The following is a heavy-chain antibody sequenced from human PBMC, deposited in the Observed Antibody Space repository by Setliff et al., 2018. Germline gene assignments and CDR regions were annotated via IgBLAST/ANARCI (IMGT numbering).Heavy chain of an antibody. D-gene: IGHD1-1*01. V-gene: IGHV1-18*01. Sequence: GASVKVSCKASGDSFTPYGISWVRQAPGQGLEWMGWISADNYKTNHLERFTGESTKTKYAQKFQGRVTMTTDTSTRTAYMELRSLRSEDTAVYFCARGPSGNGFDHRSSYQEVWGTGTSVTVSS. CDR3: ARGPSGNGFDHRSSYQEV. CDR2: ISADNYKT. J-gene: IGHJ6*04. CDR1: GDSFTPYG.